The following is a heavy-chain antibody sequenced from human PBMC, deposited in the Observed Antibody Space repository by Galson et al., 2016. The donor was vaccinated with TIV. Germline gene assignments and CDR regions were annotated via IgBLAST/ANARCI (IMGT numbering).Heavy chain of an antibody. J-gene: IGHJ3*01. D-gene: IGHD4-23*01. CDR1: GFIFSTYA. CDR2: IVGTGGTT. CDR3: AKRKNYGGDAFDL. Sequence: SLRLSCAASGFIFSTYAMNWVRQAPGKGLEWVSGIVGTGGTTYYADSVKGRFTISRDKSKNTLYLQMNSLRAEDTAVYYCAKRKNYGGDAFDLWGQGTLVIVAS. V-gene: IGHV3-23*01.